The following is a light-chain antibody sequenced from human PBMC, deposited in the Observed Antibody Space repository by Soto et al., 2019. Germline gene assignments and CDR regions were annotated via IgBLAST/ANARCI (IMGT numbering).Light chain of an antibody. Sequence: DIEMTQSPSSLSASVGDRVTITCQASQGINNFLNWYQQKPGDAPKLLIYDASNLETGVPSRFSGSGSGTHYTFTISSLQAEDSATYYCQQYDDLPYTFGQGTKLEI. V-gene: IGKV1-33*01. CDR1: QGINNF. CDR2: DAS. CDR3: QQYDDLPYT. J-gene: IGKJ2*01.